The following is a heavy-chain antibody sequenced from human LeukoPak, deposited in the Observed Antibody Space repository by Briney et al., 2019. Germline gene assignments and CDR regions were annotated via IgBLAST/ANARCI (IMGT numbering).Heavy chain of an antibody. CDR2: IYYSGNT. D-gene: IGHD3/OR15-3a*01. J-gene: IGHJ4*02. CDR1: GGSLNGYY. Sequence: PSETLSLTCAVYGGSLNGYYWTWIRQPPGKGLEWIGSIYYSGNTYYNASLKSQVSISIDTSKNQFSLRLTSVTAADTAVYYCARQTGSGLFILPGGQGTLVTVSS. CDR3: ARQTGSGLFILP. V-gene: IGHV4-34*01.